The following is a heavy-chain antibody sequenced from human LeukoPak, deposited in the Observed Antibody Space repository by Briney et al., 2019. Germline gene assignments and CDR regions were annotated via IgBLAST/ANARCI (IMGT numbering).Heavy chain of an antibody. Sequence: PGGSLRLSCSASGFTFSSYWMHWVRQAPGKGLVWVSRINSDWSSTSYADSVKGRFTISRDSAKNTLYLQMHSLRAEDAAVYYCARGGAAMAYYWGQETLVTVSS. CDR2: INSDWSST. CDR1: GFTFSSYW. J-gene: IGHJ4*02. D-gene: IGHD5-18*01. V-gene: IGHV3-74*01. CDR3: ARGGAAMAYY.